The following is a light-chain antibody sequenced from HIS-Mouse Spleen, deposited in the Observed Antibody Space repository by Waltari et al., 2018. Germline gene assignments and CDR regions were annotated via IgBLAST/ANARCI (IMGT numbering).Light chain of an antibody. CDR1: NSGEKY. CDR2: QDS. CDR3: QAWDSSTVV. V-gene: IGLV3-1*01. Sequence: SYELTQTPSASASPVKPASSTCSEQNSGEKYACWYQQKPGQSHVLVIYQDSKRPPGIPERFSGSNSGNTATLTISGTQAMDEADYYCQAWDSSTVVFGGGTKLTVL. J-gene: IGLJ2*01.